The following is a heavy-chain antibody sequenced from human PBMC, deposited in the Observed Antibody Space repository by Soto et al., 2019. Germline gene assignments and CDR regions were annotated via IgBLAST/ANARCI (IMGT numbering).Heavy chain of an antibody. Sequence: QVQLVESGGGVVQPGRSLRLSCAASGFTFNNYGMHWVRQAPGKGLEWVAVISYTGSSEYYADSVKGRFTIFRDNSKNTLYLQMNSLRPEDTAVYYCAKDPAPMAADGSFDYWGQGTLVTVSS. J-gene: IGHJ4*02. D-gene: IGHD6-19*01. CDR2: ISYTGSSE. CDR3: AKDPAPMAADGSFDY. V-gene: IGHV3-30*18. CDR1: GFTFNNYG.